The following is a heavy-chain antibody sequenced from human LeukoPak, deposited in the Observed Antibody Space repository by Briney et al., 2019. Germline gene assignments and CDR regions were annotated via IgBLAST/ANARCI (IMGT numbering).Heavy chain of an antibody. CDR1: GFTFSSYA. CDR3: ASSPPGDY. Sequence: PGGSLRLSCAASGFTFSSYAMHWVRQAPGKGLEWVAVISYDGSNKYYADSVKGRFTISRDNSKNTLYLQMNSLRAEDTAVYYCASSPPGDYWGQGTLVTVSS. V-gene: IGHV3-30-3*01. J-gene: IGHJ4*02. CDR2: ISYDGSNK.